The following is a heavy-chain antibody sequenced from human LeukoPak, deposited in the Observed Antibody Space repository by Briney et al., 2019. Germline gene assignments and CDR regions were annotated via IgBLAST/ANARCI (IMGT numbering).Heavy chain of an antibody. V-gene: IGHV4-34*01. Sequence: SETLSLTCAVYGGSFSGYYWSWIRQPPGKGLEWIGEINHSGSTSYNPSLKSRVTISVDTSKNQFSLKLSSVTAADTAVYYCARRAITGTTLFDYWGQGTLVTVSS. CDR3: ARRAITGTTLFDY. CDR1: GGSFSGYY. J-gene: IGHJ4*02. CDR2: INHSGST. D-gene: IGHD1-7*01.